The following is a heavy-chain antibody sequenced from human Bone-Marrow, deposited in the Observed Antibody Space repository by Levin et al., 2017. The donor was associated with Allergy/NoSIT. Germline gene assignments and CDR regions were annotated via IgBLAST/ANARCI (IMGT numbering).Heavy chain of an antibody. CDR2: ISGSGGST. CDR1: GFTFSSYA. CDR3: AKGARVFSYDFWSGYSKSDAFDI. Sequence: QLGESLKISCAASGFTFSSYAMSWVRQAPGKGLEWVSAISGSGGSTYYADSVKGRFTISRDNSKNTLYLQMNSLRAEDTAVYYCAKGARVFSYDFWSGYSKSDAFDIWGQGTMVTVSS. V-gene: IGHV3-23*01. J-gene: IGHJ3*02. D-gene: IGHD3-3*01.